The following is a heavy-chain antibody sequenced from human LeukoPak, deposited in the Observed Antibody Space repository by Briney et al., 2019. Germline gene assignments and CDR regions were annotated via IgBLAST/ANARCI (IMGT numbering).Heavy chain of an antibody. D-gene: IGHD1-1*01. CDR1: GFTVSSNY. J-gene: IGHJ4*02. CDR2: IYSGGST. Sequence: GGSLRLSCAASGFTVSSNYMSWVRQAPGKGLEWVSVIYSGGSTYYADSVKGRFTISRDNSNNSLFVQMNSLRAEDTAVYFCAKSRSGSANWALQIFDNWGQGTLVTVSS. V-gene: IGHV3-53*01. CDR3: AKSRSGSANWALQIFDN.